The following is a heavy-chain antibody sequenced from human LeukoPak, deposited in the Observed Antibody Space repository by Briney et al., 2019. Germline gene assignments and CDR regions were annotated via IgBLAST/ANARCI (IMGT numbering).Heavy chain of an antibody. J-gene: IGHJ4*02. CDR3: ARAGSYSYGVLFDY. CDR2: ISSSGSTI. CDR1: GFTFSSYD. Sequence: PGGSLRLSCEASGFTFSSYDMNWVRQAPGKGLEWVSYISSSGSTIYYADSVKGRFTISRDNAKNSLYLQMSSLRAEDTAVYYCARAGSYSYGVLFDYWGQGTLVTVSS. V-gene: IGHV3-48*03. D-gene: IGHD5-18*01.